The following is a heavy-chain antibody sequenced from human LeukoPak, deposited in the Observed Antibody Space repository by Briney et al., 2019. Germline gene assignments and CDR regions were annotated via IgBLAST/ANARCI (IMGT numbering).Heavy chain of an antibody. D-gene: IGHD2-15*01. V-gene: IGHV4-34*01. CDR3: ARVGRYCSGGSCYFPLKYYYYGMDV. Sequence: KPSETLSLTCAVYGGSFSGYYWSWIRQPPGKGLEWIGEINHSGSTNYNPSLKSRVTISVDTSKNQFSLKLSSVTAADTAVYYCARVGRYCSGGSCYFPLKYYYYGMDVWGQGTTVTVSS. J-gene: IGHJ6*02. CDR1: GGSFSGYY. CDR2: INHSGST.